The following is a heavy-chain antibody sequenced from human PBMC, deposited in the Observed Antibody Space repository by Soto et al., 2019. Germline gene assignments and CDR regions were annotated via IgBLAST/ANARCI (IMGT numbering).Heavy chain of an antibody. CDR1: GGSISSYY. J-gene: IGHJ6*02. CDR2: IYDSGRT. V-gene: IGHV4-59*01. Sequence: QVQLQESGPGLVKPSETLSLTCTVSGGSISSYYWNWIRQPPGKGLEWIAYIYDSGRTNYNPSLKGRVTISVDTSKNQFSLKLSSVTAADTAVYYCARVSPRYYYTMDVWGQGTTVTVSS. CDR3: ARVSPRYYYTMDV.